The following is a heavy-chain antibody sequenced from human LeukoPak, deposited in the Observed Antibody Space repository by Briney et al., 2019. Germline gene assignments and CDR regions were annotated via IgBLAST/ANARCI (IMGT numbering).Heavy chain of an antibody. J-gene: IGHJ4*02. CDR1: GFPPSTYD. V-gene: IGHV3-48*03. CDR2: ISSSGSTI. Sequence: PGGSLRLSCAPSGFPPSTYDMNWVRHDPGKGVGWTTYISSSGSTICYADSVKGRITISRDSVKKSLYLQMNSLRAEDTAVYYGAGEGDFWGQGTLVTVSS. CDR3: AGEGDF.